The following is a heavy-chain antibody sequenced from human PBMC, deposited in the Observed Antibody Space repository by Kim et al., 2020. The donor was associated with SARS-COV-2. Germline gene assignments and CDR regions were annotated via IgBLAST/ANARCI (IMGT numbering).Heavy chain of an antibody. CDR2: ISSSSSYI. Sequence: GGSLRLSCAASGFTFSSYSMNWVRQAPGKGLEWVASISSSSSYIYYADSVKGRFTISRDNAKNSLYLQMNSLRAEDTAVYYCARDGSSTSWGNWFDHWGQGTLVTVSS. V-gene: IGHV3-21*01. D-gene: IGHD2-2*01. CDR3: ARDGSSTSWGNWFDH. CDR1: GFTFSSYS. J-gene: IGHJ5*02.